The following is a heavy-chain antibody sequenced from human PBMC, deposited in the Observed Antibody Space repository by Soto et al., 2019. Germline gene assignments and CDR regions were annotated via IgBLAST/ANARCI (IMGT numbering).Heavy chain of an antibody. CDR2: INQNGSER. Sequence: GGSLRLSCTATGFMFSSYWMTWVRQAPGKGLEWVANINQNGSERSYVDSVEGRFTISRDNAKNSVFLQMDNLTVEDTAMYYCATDILDFWGQGTLVTVSS. V-gene: IGHV3-7*05. D-gene: IGHD3-9*01. J-gene: IGHJ4*02. CDR3: ATDILDF. CDR1: GFMFSSYW.